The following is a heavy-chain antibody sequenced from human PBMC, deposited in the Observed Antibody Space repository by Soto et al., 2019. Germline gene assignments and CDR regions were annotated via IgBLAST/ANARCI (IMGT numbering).Heavy chain of an antibody. V-gene: IGHV1-69*13. J-gene: IGHJ4*02. D-gene: IGHD6-19*01. CDR2: IIPIFGTA. CDR3: ARDLGSGWYNY. Sequence: SVKVSCKASGGTFSSYAISWVRQAPGQGLEWMGGIIPIFGTANYAQNFQGRVTIAADESTNIAYMELSSLRSEDTAVYYCARDLGSGWYNYWGQGTLVTVSS. CDR1: GGTFSSYA.